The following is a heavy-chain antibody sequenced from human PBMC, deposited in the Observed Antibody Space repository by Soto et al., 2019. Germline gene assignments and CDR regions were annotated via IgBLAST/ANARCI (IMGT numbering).Heavy chain of an antibody. V-gene: IGHV1-18*01. J-gene: IGHJ4*02. CDR1: GYTFTKYG. CDR2: ISGSSGNA. Sequence: QVQLVQSGAEVKNPGASVKVSCKSSGYTFTKYGVGRVRQAPGKGLEWMGWISGSSGNANYAEKVQGRITLTTDTSTSTAYIELRSLRSDDTAVYYCAREMAGLGGEYDYWGQGTLVTVSS. CDR3: AREMAGLGGEYDY. D-gene: IGHD3-16*01.